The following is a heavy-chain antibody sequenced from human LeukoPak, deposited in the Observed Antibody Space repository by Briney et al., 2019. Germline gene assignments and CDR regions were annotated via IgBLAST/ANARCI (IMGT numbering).Heavy chain of an antibody. CDR2: IFTTGST. J-gene: IGHJ4*02. D-gene: IGHD5-18*01. Sequence: PSETLSLTCIVSGGSISSDFYYWNWIRQPAGKGLEWIGHIFTTGSTNYNPSLKSRVTISVDKSKNQFSLRLRSVTAADTAVYYCARGWVQLWPTFDYWGQGTLVTVSS. V-gene: IGHV4-61*09. CDR3: ARGWVQLWPTFDY. CDR1: GGSISSDFYY.